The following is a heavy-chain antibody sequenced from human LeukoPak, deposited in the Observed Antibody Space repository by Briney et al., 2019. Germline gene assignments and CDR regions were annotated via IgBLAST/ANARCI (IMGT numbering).Heavy chain of an antibody. J-gene: IGHJ5*02. CDR1: GFTFSSYG. CDR3: ARDKSNCFDP. CDR2: ISYHGSDK. Sequence: GGSLRLSCAASGFTFSSYGFHWVRQAPGKGLEWVAVISYHGSDKYYADSVKGRFTISRDDSKNTLYLQMNSLRAEDTAVYFCARDKSNCFDPWGQGTLVTVSS. V-gene: IGHV3-30*03.